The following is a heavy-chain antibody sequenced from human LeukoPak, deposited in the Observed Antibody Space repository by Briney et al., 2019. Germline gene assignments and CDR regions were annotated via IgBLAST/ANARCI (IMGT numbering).Heavy chain of an antibody. J-gene: IGHJ4*02. CDR3: ARANYDILTGATFDY. CDR2: IYYSGST. Sequence: SETLSLTCTVSGGSISNGGYYWSWIRQHPGKGVEWVGYIYYSGSTYYNPSLKSRVTISVDTSKNQFSLKLSSVTAADTAVYYCARANYDILTGATFDYWDQGTLVTVSS. CDR1: GGSISNGGYY. D-gene: IGHD3-9*01. V-gene: IGHV4-31*03.